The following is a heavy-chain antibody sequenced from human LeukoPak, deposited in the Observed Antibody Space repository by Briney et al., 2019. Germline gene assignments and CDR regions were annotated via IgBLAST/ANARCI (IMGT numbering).Heavy chain of an antibody. J-gene: IGHJ6*02. CDR1: GFTFSSYS. Sequence: GGSLRLSCTASGFTFSSYSMTWVRQAPGKGLEWVSYISSSSSTIYYADSVKGRFTISRDNAKNSLYLQMSSLRDEDTAVYYCARANGMDVWGQGTTVTVSS. CDR2: ISSSSSTI. V-gene: IGHV3-48*02. CDR3: ARANGMDV.